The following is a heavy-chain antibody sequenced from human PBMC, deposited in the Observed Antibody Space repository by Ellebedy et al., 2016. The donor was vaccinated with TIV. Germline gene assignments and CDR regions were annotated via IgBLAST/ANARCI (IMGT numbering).Heavy chain of an antibody. CDR1: GYSISSGYH. V-gene: IGHV4-38-2*02. J-gene: IGHJ3*02. CDR2: IYQDGRT. CDR3: ARPGVGYSYEHSAFDI. D-gene: IGHD5-24*01. Sequence: MPSATLSLTCTVSGYSISSGYHWGWIRQSPGMGLEWIANIYQDGRTYYNQSLESRVTISVDTSKNQFSLKLRSVTAADTAVYYCARPGVGYSYEHSAFDIWGQGTMVTVSS.